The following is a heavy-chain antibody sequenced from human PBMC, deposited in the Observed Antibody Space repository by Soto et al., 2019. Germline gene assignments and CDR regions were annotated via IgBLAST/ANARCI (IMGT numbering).Heavy chain of an antibody. CDR3: ARAYCMPASFDY. J-gene: IGHJ4*02. Sequence: GESLKISCKGSGYSFTGYWIGWVRQMPGKALEWMGIIYPGDSDARYSPSFQGQVTISANKSISTADLQWSSLRASQTAMYYCARAYCMPASFDYWGQGTLVTVSS. V-gene: IGHV5-51*01. CDR1: GYSFTGYW. D-gene: IGHD2-15*01. CDR2: IYPGDSDA.